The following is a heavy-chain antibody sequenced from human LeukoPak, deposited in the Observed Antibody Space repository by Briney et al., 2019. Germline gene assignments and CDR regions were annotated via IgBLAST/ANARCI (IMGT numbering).Heavy chain of an antibody. CDR2: IKSKTYGGTT. V-gene: IGHV3-15*01. J-gene: IGHJ5*02. D-gene: IGHD2-15*01. CDR1: GFTFSNVW. CDR3: TTEERSWSDGSWYGRFDP. Sequence: GGSLRLSCAASGFTFSNVWMSWVRQAPGKELEWVGRIKSKTYGGTTEYAAPVKGRFTISRDDSRNTVYLQMNSLKTEDTAVYYWTTEERSWSDGSWYGRFDPWGQGTLVTVSS.